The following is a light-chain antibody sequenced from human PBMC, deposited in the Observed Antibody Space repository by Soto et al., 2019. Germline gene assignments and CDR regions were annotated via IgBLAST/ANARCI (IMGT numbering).Light chain of an antibody. CDR1: NIGSKS. CDR3: QVWDNSSDPLYV. CDR2: YDS. J-gene: IGLJ1*01. V-gene: IGLV3-21*04. Sequence: YELTQPPSVSVAPGKTARIPCGGNNIGSKSVHWYQQKPGQAPVLVIYYDSDRPSGIPERFSGSNSGNTATLTISRVEAGDEADYYCQVWDNSSDPLYVFGTGTKVTVL.